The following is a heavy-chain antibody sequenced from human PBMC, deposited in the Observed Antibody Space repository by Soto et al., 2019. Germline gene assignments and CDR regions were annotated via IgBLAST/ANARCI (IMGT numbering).Heavy chain of an antibody. V-gene: IGHV5-51*01. CDR3: AAGYTTGPDAFDI. CDR1: GYNFANYW. D-gene: IGHD6-13*01. CDR2: IFPGDSDT. Sequence: GESLKISCKGSGYNFANYWIGWVRQMPGKGLEWMGMIFPGDSDTKNSPSLQGQITMPVDKSDSSAYLQWRSLKASDTAMYYCAAGYTTGPDAFDIWGQGTMVT. J-gene: IGHJ3*02.